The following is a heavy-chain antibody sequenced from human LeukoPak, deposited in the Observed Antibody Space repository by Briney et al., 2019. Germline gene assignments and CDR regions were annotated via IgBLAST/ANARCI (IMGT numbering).Heavy chain of an antibody. J-gene: IGHJ3*02. V-gene: IGHV3-13*01. CDR1: EFTFSSYD. D-gene: IGHD5-12*01. CDR3: ARLGYDYDAFDI. CDR2: IGTAGDT. Sequence: PGGSLRLSCAASEFTFSSYDMHWVRQATGKGLEWVSAIGTAGDTYYPGSVKGRFTISRENAKNSLYLQMNSLRAGDTAVYYCARLGYDYDAFDIWGQGTMVTVSS.